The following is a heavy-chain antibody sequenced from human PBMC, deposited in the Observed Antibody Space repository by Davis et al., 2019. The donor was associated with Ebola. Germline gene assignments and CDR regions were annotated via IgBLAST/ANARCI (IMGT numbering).Heavy chain of an antibody. CDR3: ATLSGDYKK. V-gene: IGHV3-74*01. CDR1: GFTFDDHG. Sequence: PGGSLRLSCAASGFTFDDHGMNWVRQSPGKGLVWVARIISEGTVANYADSVKGRFIISRDNGNNTVFLQMNDLGVEDTAVYYCATLSGDYKKWGQGTPVTVSS. D-gene: IGHD3-22*01. J-gene: IGHJ4*02. CDR2: IISEGTVA.